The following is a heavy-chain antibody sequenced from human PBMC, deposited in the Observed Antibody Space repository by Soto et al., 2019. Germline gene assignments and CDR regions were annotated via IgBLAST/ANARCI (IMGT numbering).Heavy chain of an antibody. CDR2: INVGNGNT. CDR1: GYTFTSYA. J-gene: IGHJ4*02. Sequence: QVQLVQSGAEVKKPGASVKVSCKASGYTFTSYAMHWVRQVPGQRLEWMGWINVGNGNTKYSQKFQGRVTVTRDTTARRAEVELGSLRSEPTSGYYCASDVGATGDCGQGTLVTVSS. D-gene: IGHD1-26*01. CDR3: ASDVGATGD. V-gene: IGHV1-3*01.